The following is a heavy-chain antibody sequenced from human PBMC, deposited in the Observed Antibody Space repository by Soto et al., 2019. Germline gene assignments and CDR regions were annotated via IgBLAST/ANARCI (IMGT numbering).Heavy chain of an antibody. J-gene: IGHJ5*02. D-gene: IGHD3-22*01. CDR1: GYTFTSYD. CDR2: MNHNGGNT. CDR3: AIGLSGYYYH. Sequence: QVRLGQSGAQVKKPGASVKVSCKASGYTFTSYDINWVRQATGQGLDWMGWMNHNGGNTGYAQKFQGKVTMTRETSKSTDYMERSSLRSEDTAVYYCAIGLSGYYYHWGQGTLVTVSS. V-gene: IGHV1-8*01.